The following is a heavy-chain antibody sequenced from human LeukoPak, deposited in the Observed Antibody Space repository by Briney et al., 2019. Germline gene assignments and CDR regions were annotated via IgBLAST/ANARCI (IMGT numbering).Heavy chain of an antibody. V-gene: IGHV3-30*18. CDR1: GLTFSNYG. J-gene: IGHJ4*02. CDR3: AKASPSYSGYDFDY. Sequence: PGGSLRLSCAASGLTFSNYGIHWVRQAPGRGLEWVAVISFDGSNKYYADSVKGRFTISRDNSKNTLYLQMNSLRAEDTAVYYCAKASPSYSGYDFDYWGQGTLVTVSS. D-gene: IGHD5-12*01. CDR2: ISFDGSNK.